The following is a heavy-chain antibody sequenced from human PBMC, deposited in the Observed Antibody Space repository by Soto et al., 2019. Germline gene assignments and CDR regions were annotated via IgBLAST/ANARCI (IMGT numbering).Heavy chain of an antibody. V-gene: IGHV1-58*01. CDR3: ARRSDYYYYYGMDV. D-gene: IGHD4-17*01. J-gene: IGHJ6*02. CDR2: IVVGNSNT. Sequence: SVKVSCKASGFTFSSSAVHWVRQARGHRLEWIGWIVVGNSNTNYARGLRERVTITRDTSASTAYMELSSLRSEDTAVYYCARRSDYYYYYGMDVWGQGTTVTVSS. CDR1: GFTFSSSA.